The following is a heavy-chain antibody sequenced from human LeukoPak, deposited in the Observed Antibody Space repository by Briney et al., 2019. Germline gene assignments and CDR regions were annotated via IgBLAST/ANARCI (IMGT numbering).Heavy chain of an antibody. CDR2: ISGSGGGI. CDR3: ARMPLAGQYNDC. J-gene: IGHJ4*02. CDR1: GFTFSSYE. Sequence: PGGSLRLSCAASGFTFSSYEMNWVRQAPGKGLEWVSYISGSGGGIYYAESVKGRFIMSRDNARNSLYLQMSSLRVEDTAVYYCARMPLAGQYNDCWGQGTLVTVSS. D-gene: IGHD6-19*01. V-gene: IGHV3-48*03.